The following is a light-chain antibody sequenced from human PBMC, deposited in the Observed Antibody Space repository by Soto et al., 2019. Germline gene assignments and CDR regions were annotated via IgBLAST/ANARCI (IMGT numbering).Light chain of an antibody. Sequence: EIVMAQSPATLSVSPGERATLSCRASKSVSTKVAWYQQRPGQAPRLLIYGASTRATGIPDRFSGSGSGTEFTLTISSLQSEDSAVYYCQQYNAWPPITFGQGTKVEI. CDR1: KSVSTK. J-gene: IGKJ1*01. CDR3: QQYNAWPPIT. V-gene: IGKV3-15*01. CDR2: GAS.